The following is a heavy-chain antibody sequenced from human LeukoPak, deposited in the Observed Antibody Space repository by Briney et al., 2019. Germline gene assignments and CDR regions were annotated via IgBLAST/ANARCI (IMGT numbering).Heavy chain of an antibody. CDR3: AKAITPLGYSSSWYSVDY. J-gene: IGHJ4*02. V-gene: IGHV3-23*01. CDR2: ISGRGGST. Sequence: GGSLRLSCAASGFTFSSYSMTWVRQAPGKGLEWVSAISGRGGSTYYADSVKGRFTISRDNSKNTLYLQMNSLRAEDTAVYYCAKAITPLGYSSSWYSVDYWGQGTLVTVSS. CDR1: GFTFSSYS. D-gene: IGHD6-13*01.